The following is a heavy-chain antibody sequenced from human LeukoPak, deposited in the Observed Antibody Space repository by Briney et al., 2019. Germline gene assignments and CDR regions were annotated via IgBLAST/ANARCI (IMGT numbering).Heavy chain of an antibody. V-gene: IGHV4-59*01. CDR2: IYYSGTT. D-gene: IGHD2-2*01. CDR1: GDSISSYY. CDR3: GRRRPAHDAFDI. Sequence: NPSETLSLTCTVSGDSISSYYWSWIRQPPGKGLEWIGYIYYSGTTNYNPSLKSRVTISVDTSKNQFSLKLSSVTAADTAVYYCGRRRPAHDAFDIWGQGTLVTVSS. J-gene: IGHJ3*02.